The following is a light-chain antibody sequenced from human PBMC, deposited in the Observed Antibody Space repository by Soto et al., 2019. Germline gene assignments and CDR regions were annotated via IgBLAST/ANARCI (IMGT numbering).Light chain of an antibody. V-gene: IGKV3-20*01. CDR3: QQYGGSTLYT. J-gene: IGKJ2*01. CDR1: QSVSSSY. Sequence: EIVLTQSPGTLSLSPGERATLSCRASQSVSSSYLAWYQQKPGQAPRLLIYGASGRATGIPDRFSGSGSGTGFTLTISRLEPEDFAVYYCQQYGGSTLYTFGQGTKLEIK. CDR2: GAS.